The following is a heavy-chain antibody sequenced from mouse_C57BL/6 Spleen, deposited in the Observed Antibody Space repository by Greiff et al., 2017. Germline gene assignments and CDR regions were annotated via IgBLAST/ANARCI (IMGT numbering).Heavy chain of an antibody. D-gene: IGHD3-2*02. V-gene: IGHV1-72*01. CDR2: IDPNSGGT. CDR3: ARDSSPRFAY. CDR1: GYTFTSYW. Sequence: QVQLKQPGAELVKPGASVKLSCKASGYTFTSYWMHWVKQRPGRGLEWIGRIDPNSGGTKYNEKFKSKATLTVDKPSSTAYMQLSSLTSEDSAVYYCARDSSPRFAYWGQGTLVTVSA. J-gene: IGHJ3*01.